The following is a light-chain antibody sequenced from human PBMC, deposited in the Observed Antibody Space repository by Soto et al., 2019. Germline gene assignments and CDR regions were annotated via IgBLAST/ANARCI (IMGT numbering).Light chain of an antibody. CDR2: DAS. Sequence: EIVLTQSPATLYLSPGERATLSCRASQSVSSDLAWYQQKPGQAPRLLIYDASNRATGIPYRFSGSGSGTDFTLTISSLAPEDFSVYYCQQRSNLLFTFGPGTKVDIK. V-gene: IGKV3-11*01. J-gene: IGKJ3*01. CDR3: QQRSNLLFT. CDR1: QSVSSD.